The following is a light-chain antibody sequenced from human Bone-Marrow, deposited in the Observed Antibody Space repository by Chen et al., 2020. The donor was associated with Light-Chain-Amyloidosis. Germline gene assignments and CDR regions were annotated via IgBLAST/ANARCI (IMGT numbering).Light chain of an antibody. CDR3: AAWEGSLSGYV. V-gene: IGLV1-47*01. Sequence: QSVLTQPPSASGTPGQRVTISCSGARFNIGINYVYWYQHLPGAAPNRLIHRNNQRPSGVPRRCSASQSGPSAFLAISGLRSEDEAVYYCAAWEGSLSGYVFGTGTKVIVL. J-gene: IGLJ1*01. CDR2: RNN. CDR1: RFNIGINY.